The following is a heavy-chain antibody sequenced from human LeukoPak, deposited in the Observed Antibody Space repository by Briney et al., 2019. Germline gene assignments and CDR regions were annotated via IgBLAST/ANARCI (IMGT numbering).Heavy chain of an antibody. V-gene: IGHV1-18*01. J-gene: IGHJ5*02. Sequence: ASVNVSCKASGYTFSSYGILWVRQPPGQGLEWMGWIATYNGKTKYAEKVQGRVTMTTDTSTTTAYMELRTLRSDDTAVYYCARDMVGLAADGNWFDPWGQGTLVTVSS. CDR2: IATYNGKT. CDR3: ARDMVGLAADGNWFDP. D-gene: IGHD6-13*01. CDR1: GYTFSSYG.